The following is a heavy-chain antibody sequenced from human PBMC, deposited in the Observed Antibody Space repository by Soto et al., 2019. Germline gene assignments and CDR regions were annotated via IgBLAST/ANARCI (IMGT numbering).Heavy chain of an antibody. J-gene: IGHJ4*01. V-gene: IGHV6-1*01. CDR3: VRELTIFGVVIVYYFDY. D-gene: IGHD3-3*01. Sequence: SQTLSLTCVISGDSVSSNSAAWNWIRQSPSRGLEWLGRTYYRSKWYNDYAVSVKSRITINPDTSKNQFSLQLNSVTPEDTAVYYCVRELTIFGVVIVYYFDYWAHGTLVTVSS. CDR2: TYYRSKWYN. CDR1: GDSVSSNSAA.